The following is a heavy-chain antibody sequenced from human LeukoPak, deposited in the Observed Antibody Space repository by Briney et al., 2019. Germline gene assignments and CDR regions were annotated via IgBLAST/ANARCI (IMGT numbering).Heavy chain of an antibody. J-gene: IGHJ4*02. CDR2: IYSGGNT. D-gene: IGHD3-10*01. CDR3: ARANGNYYGSGSDY. Sequence: PGGSLRLSCAASGFTVSSNYMSWVRQTPGKGLEWVSVIYSGGNTYYADSVKGRFTISRDNSKNTLYLQMGSMRAEDMAVYYCARANGNYYGSGSDYWGQGTLVTVSS. V-gene: IGHV3-66*01. CDR1: GFTVSSNY.